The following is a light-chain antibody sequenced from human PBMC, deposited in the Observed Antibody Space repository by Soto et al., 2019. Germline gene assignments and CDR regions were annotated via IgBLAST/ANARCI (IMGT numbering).Light chain of an antibody. CDR1: SSDVGGYNY. Sequence: QSALTQPSSASGSPGQSVTISCTGTSSDVGGYNYVSWYQQHPGKAPKLMIYEVTQRPSGVPDRFSGSKSGNTASLTVSGLQAEDEADYYCSSFAGNNNRGVFGSGTKLTVL. J-gene: IGLJ1*01. V-gene: IGLV2-8*01. CDR3: SSFAGNNNRGV. CDR2: EVT.